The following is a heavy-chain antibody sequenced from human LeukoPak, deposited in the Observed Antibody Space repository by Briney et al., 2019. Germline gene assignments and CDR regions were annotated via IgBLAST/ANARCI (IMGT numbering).Heavy chain of an antibody. CDR2: IYYSGST. J-gene: IGHJ4*02. CDR3: ATSPGIAAAGIVPDYFDY. CDR1: GRPISWRGDY. Sequence: SHARSLPCTLSGRPISWRGDYGTWIRQHPGKRLESIRYIYYSGSTYYNPALKNRVSMSVDTSKDQFSFKLGSVPVADTAVYYCATSPGIAAAGIVPDYFDYWGEGTLVTVSS. D-gene: IGHD6-13*01. V-gene: IGHV4-31*03.